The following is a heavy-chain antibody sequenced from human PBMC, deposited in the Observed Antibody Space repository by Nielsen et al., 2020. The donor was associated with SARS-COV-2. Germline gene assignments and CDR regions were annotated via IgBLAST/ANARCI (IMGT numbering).Heavy chain of an antibody. J-gene: IGHJ4*02. CDR1: GDSISSGDYY. D-gene: IGHD6-19*01. V-gene: IGHV4-30-4*01. CDR2: IYHSGST. CDR3: ARHVPGGSGWTGAFDY. Sequence: SETLSLTCTVSGDSISSGDYYWSWIRQPPGKGLEWITYIYHSGSTYYNPSLKSRVSISVDTSKNQFSLNLSSVTAADTAVYYCARHVPGGSGWTGAFDYWGQGTLVTVSS.